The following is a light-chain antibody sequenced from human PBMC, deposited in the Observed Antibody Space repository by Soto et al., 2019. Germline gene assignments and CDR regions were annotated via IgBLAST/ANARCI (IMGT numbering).Light chain of an antibody. CDR1: QTIGSY. CDR3: QQSLNTPYS. V-gene: IGKV1-39*01. Sequence: DIQMTQSPSSLSASVGDTVTITCRASQTIGSYLSWYHQIPGKPPKLLIYAVSRLQSGVPSRFSGSGSGTDFTLTIRSLQPEDFATYYCQQSLNTPYSFGQGT. J-gene: IGKJ2*03. CDR2: AVS.